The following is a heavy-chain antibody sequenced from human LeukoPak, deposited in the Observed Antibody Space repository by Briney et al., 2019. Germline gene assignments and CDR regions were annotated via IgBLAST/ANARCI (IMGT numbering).Heavy chain of an antibody. CDR3: AKIPQVATYTVPNFDF. V-gene: IGHV3-74*01. D-gene: IGHD3-16*01. CDR2: INGDGSTI. J-gene: IGHJ4*02. Sequence: QPGGSLRLSCEASGFTFNGHWMHWVRQAPGKGLVWVSLINGDGSTISYADSVKGRFTISRDNAKNRLYLQMNSLGAEDTAVYYCAKIPQVATYTVPNFDFWGQGTLVTVSS. CDR1: GFTFNGHW.